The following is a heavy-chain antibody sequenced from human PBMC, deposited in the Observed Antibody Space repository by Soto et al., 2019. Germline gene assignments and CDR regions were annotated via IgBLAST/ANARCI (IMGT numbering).Heavy chain of an antibody. J-gene: IGHJ4*02. CDR1: GGSISSGDYY. D-gene: IGHD3-22*01. V-gene: IGHV4-30-4*01. CDR3: ARGYSSGYYYRRFDY. CDR2: IYYSGST. Sequence: QVQLQESGPGLVKPSQTLSLTCTVSGGSISSGDYYWSWIRQPPGKGLEWIGYIYYSGSTYYNPSLQSRVTISVGTSKNQFSLNLRSVTAADTAVYYCARGYSSGYYYRRFDYWGQGTLVTVSS.